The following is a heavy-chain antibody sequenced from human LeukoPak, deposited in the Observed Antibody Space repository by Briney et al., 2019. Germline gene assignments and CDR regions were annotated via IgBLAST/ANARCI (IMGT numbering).Heavy chain of an antibody. CDR3: ARAYYDILTGYHIYYYYYMDV. J-gene: IGHJ6*03. V-gene: IGHV3-30*04. CDR1: GFTFSRYA. CDR2: ISYDGSNK. D-gene: IGHD3-9*01. Sequence: GGSLRLSCAASGFTFSRYAMHWVRQAPGKGLEWVADISYDGSNKYYVDSVKGRFTISRGNSKNTLYLQMNSLRAEDTAVYYCARAYYDILTGYHIYYYYYMDVWGKGTTVTISS.